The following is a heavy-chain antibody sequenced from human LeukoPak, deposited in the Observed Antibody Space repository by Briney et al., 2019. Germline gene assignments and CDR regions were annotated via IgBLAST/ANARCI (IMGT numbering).Heavy chain of an antibody. J-gene: IGHJ4*02. D-gene: IGHD1-26*01. CDR1: GFTFSSYG. V-gene: IGHV3-33*01. Sequence: GGSLRLSCAASGFTFSSYGMHWVRQAPGKGLEWVAVIWYDGSNKYYAGSVKGRFTISRDNSKDTLYLQMNSLRAEDTAVYYCARSIVGAPGYFDYWGQGTLVTVSS. CDR3: ARSIVGAPGYFDY. CDR2: IWYDGSNK.